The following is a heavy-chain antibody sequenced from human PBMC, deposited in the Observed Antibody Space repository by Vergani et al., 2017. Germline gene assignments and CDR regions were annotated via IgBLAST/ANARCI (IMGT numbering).Heavy chain of an antibody. V-gene: IGHV3-30*01. J-gene: IGHJ6*03. CDR3: ASDCSSTSCYPSLYYYYYYMDV. CDR2: ISYDGSNK. Sequence: VQLVESGGGVVRPGGSLRLSCAASGFTFSSYAMHWVRQAPGKGLEWVAVISYDGSNKYYADSVKGRFTISRDNSKNTLYLQMNSLRAEDTAVYYCASDCSSTSCYPSLYYYYYYMDVWGKGTTVTVSS. D-gene: IGHD2-2*01. CDR1: GFTFSSYA.